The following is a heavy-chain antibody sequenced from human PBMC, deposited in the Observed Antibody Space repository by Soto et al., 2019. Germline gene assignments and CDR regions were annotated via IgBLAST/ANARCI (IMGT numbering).Heavy chain of an antibody. V-gene: IGHV1-2*02. CDR2: VNPNTGLT. Sequence: ASVKVSCKTSGDIFNKHAFNWVRQAPGEGLEWMGWVNPNTGLTKLAQKFQGRVTMTRDTSISTAYMELTRLTSDDTAVYYCTTLRLDPWGQGTLVTVSS. CDR3: TTLRLDP. CDR1: GDIFNKHA. J-gene: IGHJ5*02. D-gene: IGHD2-21*02.